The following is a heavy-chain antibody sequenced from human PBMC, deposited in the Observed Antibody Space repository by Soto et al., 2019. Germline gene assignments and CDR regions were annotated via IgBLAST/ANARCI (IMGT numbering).Heavy chain of an antibody. CDR2: ISGSGGNT. CDR3: AKDLTGIGAFEM. CDR1: GFTFSDYA. V-gene: IGHV3-23*01. Sequence: EVQLLESGGGLVQPGGSLRLSCAASGFTFSDYAMSWVRQAPGKGLQWVSAISGSGGNTYYVDSVKGRFTISRDNSKNTLYLQMSSLRAEDTALYYCAKDLTGIGAFEMWGHGTMVTVSS. J-gene: IGHJ3*02. D-gene: IGHD3-10*01.